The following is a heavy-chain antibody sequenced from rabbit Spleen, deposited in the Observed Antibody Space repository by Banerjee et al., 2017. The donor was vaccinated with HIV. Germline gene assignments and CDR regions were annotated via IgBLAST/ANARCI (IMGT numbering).Heavy chain of an antibody. CDR2: IHVDSSGVT. D-gene: IGHD4-1*01. Sequence: QEQLVESGGGLVQPTGSLTLTCKASGFSFGDRDVMCWVRQAPGKGLEWSVCIHVDSSGVTYYASWASGRFTISKTSSTTVTLQMTSLTVADTATYFCARVSETSGWGEDLWGPGTLVTVS. CDR3: ARVSETSGWGEDL. J-gene: IGHJ4*01. CDR1: GFSFGDRDV. V-gene: IGHV1S45*01.